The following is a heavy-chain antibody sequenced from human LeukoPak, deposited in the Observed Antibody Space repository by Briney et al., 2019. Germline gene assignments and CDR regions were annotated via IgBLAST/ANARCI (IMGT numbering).Heavy chain of an antibody. CDR3: ARGVRGVTRPYFDY. CDR1: GFTFSSYG. J-gene: IGHJ4*02. Sequence: PGGSLRLSCAASGFTFSSYGMHWVRQAPGKGLEWVAVISYDGSNKYYADSVKGRFTISRDNSKNTLYLQMNSLRAEDTAVYYCARGVRGVTRPYFDYWGQGTLVTVSS. D-gene: IGHD3-10*01. CDR2: ISYDGSNK. V-gene: IGHV3-30*03.